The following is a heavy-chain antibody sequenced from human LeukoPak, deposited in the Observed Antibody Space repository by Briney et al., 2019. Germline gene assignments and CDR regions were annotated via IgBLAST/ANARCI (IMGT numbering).Heavy chain of an antibody. CDR1: GFTFSSYA. Sequence: GGSLRLSCSASGFTFSSYAMHWVRQAPGKGLEYVSAISSNGGSTYYADSVKGRFTISRDNSKNTLYLQMSSLRAEDTAVYYCVKDLRRVAGSFDYWGQGTLVAVSS. J-gene: IGHJ4*02. D-gene: IGHD6-19*01. V-gene: IGHV3-64D*06. CDR2: ISSNGGST. CDR3: VKDLRRVAGSFDY.